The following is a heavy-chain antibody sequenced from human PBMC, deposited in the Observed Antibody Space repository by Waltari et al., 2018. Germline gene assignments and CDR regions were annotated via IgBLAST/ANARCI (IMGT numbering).Heavy chain of an antibody. CDR1: GYTFTSYD. CDR2: INPHSRNT. J-gene: IGHJ4*02. CDR3: ARGLMHDWQGTDY. Sequence: QVQLVQSGAEVKKPGASVKVSCKASGYTFTSYDINWVRQATGQGLEWMGWINPHSRNTGYAQKFQGRVTITRNTSISTAYMELSSLRSEDTAVYYCARGLMHDWQGTDYWGQGTLVTVSS. V-gene: IGHV1-8*01. D-gene: IGHD3-16*01.